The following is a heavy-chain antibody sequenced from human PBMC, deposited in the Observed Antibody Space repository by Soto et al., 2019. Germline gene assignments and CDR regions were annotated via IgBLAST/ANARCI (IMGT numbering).Heavy chain of an antibody. V-gene: IGHV4-59*01. CDR3: ASRGYSYGYFDY. D-gene: IGHD5-18*01. CDR1: GGSISSYY. CDR2: IYYSGST. J-gene: IGHJ4*02. Sequence: SETLSLTCTVSGGSISSYYWSWIRQPPGKGLEWIGYIYYSGSTNYNPSLKSRVTISVDTSKNQFSLKLSSVTAADTAVYYCASRGYSYGYFDYWGQGTLVTVSS.